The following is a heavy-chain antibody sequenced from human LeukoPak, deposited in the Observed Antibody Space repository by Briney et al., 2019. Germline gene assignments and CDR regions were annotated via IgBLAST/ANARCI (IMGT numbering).Heavy chain of an antibody. CDR1: GFTFSSYS. D-gene: IGHD3-16*02. CDR3: AKPLYDYVWGSYRARDY. J-gene: IGHJ4*02. Sequence: GGSLRLSCAASGFTFSSYSMTWVRQAPGKGLEWVSSISSSSSYIYYADSVKGRFTISRDNSKNTLYLQMNSLRAEDTAVYYCAKPLYDYVWGSYRARDYWGQGTLVTVSS. CDR2: ISSSSSYI. V-gene: IGHV3-21*04.